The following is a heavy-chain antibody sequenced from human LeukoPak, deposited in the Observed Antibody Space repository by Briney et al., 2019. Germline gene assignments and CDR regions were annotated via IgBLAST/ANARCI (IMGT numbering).Heavy chain of an antibody. CDR3: ARGVPIAAAVSYYFDY. V-gene: IGHV3-33*01. CDR2: IWYDGSNK. J-gene: IGHJ4*02. D-gene: IGHD6-13*01. CDR1: GFTFSSYG. Sequence: GGSLRLSCAASGFTFSSYGMHWVRQAPGKGLEWVAVIWYDGSNKYYVDSVKGRFTISRDNSKNTLYLQMNSLRAEDTAVYYCARGVPIAAAVSYYFDYWGQGTLVTVSS.